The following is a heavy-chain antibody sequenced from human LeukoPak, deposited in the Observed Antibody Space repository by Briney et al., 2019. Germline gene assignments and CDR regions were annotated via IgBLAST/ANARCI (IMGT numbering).Heavy chain of an antibody. J-gene: IGHJ4*02. D-gene: IGHD3-22*01. V-gene: IGHV1-69*13. CDR1: GGTFSSYA. CDR3: ARASLPTPYDSSGCEDY. CDR2: IIPIFGTA. Sequence: ASVKVSCKASGGTFSSYAISWVRQAPGQGLEWMGGIIPIFGTANYAQKFQGRVTITADESTSTAYMELSSLRSEDTAVYYCARASLPTPYDSSGCEDYWGQGTLVTVSS.